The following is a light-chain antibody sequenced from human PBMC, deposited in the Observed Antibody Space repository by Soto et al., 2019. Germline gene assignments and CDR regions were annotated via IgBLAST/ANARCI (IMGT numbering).Light chain of an antibody. CDR2: DAS. J-gene: IGKJ5*01. CDR3: QQYNGYSIT. V-gene: IGKV1-5*01. CDR1: QTISSW. Sequence: DIQMTQSPSTLSGSVGDRVTITCRASQTISSWLAWYQQKPGKAPKLLIYDASSLESGVPSRFSGSGSGTEFTLTISSLQPDDFATYYCQQYNGYSITFGQGTRREIK.